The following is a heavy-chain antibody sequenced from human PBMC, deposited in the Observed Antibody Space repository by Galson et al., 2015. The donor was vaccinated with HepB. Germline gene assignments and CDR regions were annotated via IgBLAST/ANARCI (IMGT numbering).Heavy chain of an antibody. CDR3: ARDSVLWFGELFDAGYYMDV. D-gene: IGHD3-10*01. V-gene: IGHV1-2*02. CDR1: GYTFTGYY. Sequence: SVKVSCKASGYTFTGYYMHWVRQAPGQGLEWMGWINPNSGGTNYAQKFQGRVTMTRDTSISTAYMELSRLRSDDTAVYYCARDSVLWFGELFDAGYYMDVWGKGTTVTVSS. J-gene: IGHJ6*03. CDR2: INPNSGGT.